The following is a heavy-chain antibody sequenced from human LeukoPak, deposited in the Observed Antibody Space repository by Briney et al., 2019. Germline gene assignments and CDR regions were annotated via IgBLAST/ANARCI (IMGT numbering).Heavy chain of an antibody. J-gene: IGHJ4*02. Sequence: PGGSLRLSCAASGFTFSDYYMSWIRQAPGKGLEWVSYISSSGSTIYYADSVKGRFTISRDNAKNSLYLQMNSLRAEDTAVYYCASHSLEWLFGARGDYWGQGTLVTVSS. V-gene: IGHV3-11*01. CDR3: ASHSLEWLFGARGDY. CDR1: GFTFSDYY. D-gene: IGHD3-3*01. CDR2: ISSSGSTI.